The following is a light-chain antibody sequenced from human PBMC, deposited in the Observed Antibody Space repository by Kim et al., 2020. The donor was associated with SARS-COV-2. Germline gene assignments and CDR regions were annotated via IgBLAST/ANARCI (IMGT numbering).Light chain of an antibody. J-gene: IGLJ3*02. CDR1: AVPNQY. Sequence: PGRTASFTCTGDAVPNQYAYWSQQKQGQAPVLVIYEDTERPSGIPERFSGSTSGTTVTLTISGVQAEDEADYYCQSSDSSDTFWVFGGGTQLTVL. V-gene: IGLV3-25*03. CDR2: EDT. CDR3: QSSDSSDTFWV.